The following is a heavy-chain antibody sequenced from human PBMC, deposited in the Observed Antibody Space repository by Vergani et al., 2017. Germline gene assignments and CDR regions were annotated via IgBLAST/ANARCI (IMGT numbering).Heavy chain of an antibody. Sequence: QVHLVESGEGVVQPGRSLRLSCVVSGFTSGYYGMHWVRQAPGKGLKWVAVISYAGTQKYYADSVKGRFTISRDNSKSTLYLQMNSLRTEDTAVYYCATKSCGTPGCQIGYFREWGQGTLVTVSS. CDR1: GFTSGYYG. J-gene: IGHJ1*01. CDR2: ISYAGTQK. D-gene: IGHD1-1*01. CDR3: ATKSCGTPGCQIGYFRE. V-gene: IGHV3-30*03.